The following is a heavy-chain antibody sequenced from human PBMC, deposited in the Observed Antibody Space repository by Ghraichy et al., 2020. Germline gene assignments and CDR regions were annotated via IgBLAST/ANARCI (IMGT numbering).Heavy chain of an antibody. CDR3: AKDTSLMVRGLPDY. D-gene: IGHD3-10*01. Sequence: GGSLRLSCAASGFTFRNYAMGWVRQAPGKGLEWVSAITGSGGTNTYYRDSVKGQFTISRDDSKDTFYLQMNSLTAEDTAVYYCAKDTSLMVRGLPDYWGPGTLVSVSS. CDR1: GFTFRNYA. J-gene: IGHJ4*02. V-gene: IGHV3-23*01. CDR2: ITGSGGTNT.